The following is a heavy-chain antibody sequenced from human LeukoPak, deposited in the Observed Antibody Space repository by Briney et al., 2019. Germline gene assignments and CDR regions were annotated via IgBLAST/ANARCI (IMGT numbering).Heavy chain of an antibody. CDR1: GFTFDGYA. D-gene: IGHD3-22*01. CDR3: XXXXXXDSSGYPSLHAFDI. Sequence: PGRSLRLSCAASGFTFDGYAMHWVRQAPGKGLEWVSGISYNSGSIGYADSVKGRFTISRDNAKNSLYLQMNSLRAEDTALYYXXXXXXXDSSGYPSLHAFDIWGQGTMVTVSS. J-gene: IGHJ3*02. CDR2: ISYNSGSI. V-gene: IGHV3-9*01.